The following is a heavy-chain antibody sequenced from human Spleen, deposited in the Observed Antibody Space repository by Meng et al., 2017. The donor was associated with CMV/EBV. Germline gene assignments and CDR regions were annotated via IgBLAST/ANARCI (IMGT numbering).Heavy chain of an antibody. V-gene: IGHV1-18*01. CDR1: GYTFTSYG. J-gene: IGHJ6*02. Sequence: ASVKVSCKASGYTFTSYGISWVRQAPGQGLEWMGWISAHNGNTNYAQKLQGRVTLTTDTSTSTAYMELRSLRSDDTAVYYCARDYGPTGTTGGYYYYGMDVWGQGTTVTVS. CDR2: ISAHNGNT. D-gene: IGHD1-1*01. CDR3: ARDYGPTGTTGGYYYYGMDV.